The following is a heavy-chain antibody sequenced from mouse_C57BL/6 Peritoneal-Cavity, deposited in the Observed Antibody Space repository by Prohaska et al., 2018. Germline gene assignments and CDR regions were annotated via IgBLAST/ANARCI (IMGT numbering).Heavy chain of an antibody. J-gene: IGHJ2*01. V-gene: IGHV9-4*01. CDR3: ARSDYDYIYFDY. Sequence: AGMQWVQKMPGTVFKSLGWLYTHSGEPQYAEDFQGRLAFSLETSASTAYLQISNRKNEDTATYYCARSDYDYIYFDYWGKCTTLAVSS. D-gene: IGHD2-4*01. CDR1: AG. CDR2: LYTHSGEP.